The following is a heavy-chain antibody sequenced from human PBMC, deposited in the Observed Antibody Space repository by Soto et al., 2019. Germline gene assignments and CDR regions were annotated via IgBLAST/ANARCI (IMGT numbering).Heavy chain of an antibody. D-gene: IGHD5-12*01. Sequence: QVQLVESGGGVVQPGRSLRLSCAASGFTFSSYAMHWVRQAPGKGLEWVAVISYDGSNKYYADSVKGRFTISRDNSKNTLYLQMNSLRAEDTAVYYCGRGGGSGYDPPYYYCGMDVVGQGTTVTVSS. J-gene: IGHJ6*02. V-gene: IGHV3-30-3*01. CDR1: GFTFSSYA. CDR3: GRGGGSGYDPPYYYCGMDV. CDR2: ISYDGSNK.